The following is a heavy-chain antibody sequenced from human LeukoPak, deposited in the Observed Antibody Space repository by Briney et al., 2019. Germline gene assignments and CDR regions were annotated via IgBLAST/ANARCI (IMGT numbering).Heavy chain of an antibody. CDR3: ASAQTPELLWFGESLYYYGMDV. CDR2: INHSGST. CDR1: GGSFSGYY. V-gene: IGHV4-34*01. D-gene: IGHD3-10*01. Sequence: SETLSLTCAVYGGSFSGYYWSWLRQPPGKGLEWIGEINHSGSTNYNPSLKSRVTISVDTSKNQSSLKLSSVTAADTAVYYCASAQTPELLWFGESLYYYGMDVWGQGTTVTVSS. J-gene: IGHJ6*02.